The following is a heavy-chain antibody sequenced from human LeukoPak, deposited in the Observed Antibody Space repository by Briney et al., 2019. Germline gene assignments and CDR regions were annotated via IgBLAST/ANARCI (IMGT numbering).Heavy chain of an antibody. CDR3: ARVVVVPAAGSGQFDY. Sequence: SETLSLTCTVSGGSISSSSYYWGWIRQPPGKGLEWIGSIYYSGSTYYNPSLKSRVTISVDTSKNQFSLKLSSVTAADTAVYYCARVVVVPAAGSGQFDYWGQGTLVTVSS. V-gene: IGHV4-39*07. J-gene: IGHJ4*02. CDR2: IYYSGST. CDR1: GGSISSSSYY. D-gene: IGHD2-2*01.